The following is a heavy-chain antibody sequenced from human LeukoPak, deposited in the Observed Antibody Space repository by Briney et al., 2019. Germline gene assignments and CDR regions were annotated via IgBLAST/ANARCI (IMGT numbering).Heavy chain of an antibody. CDR3: ASSFCSGGSCYFYDFDI. V-gene: IGHV1-2*02. CDR1: GYTFTGYH. D-gene: IGHD2-15*01. J-gene: IGHJ3*02. Sequence: GASVKVSCKASGYTFTGYHMHWVRQAPGQGLEWMGWINPNSGGTNYAQKFQGRVTMTRDTSISTAYMELSRLRSDDTAVYYCASSFCSGGSCYFYDFDIWGQGTVVTVSS. CDR2: INPNSGGT.